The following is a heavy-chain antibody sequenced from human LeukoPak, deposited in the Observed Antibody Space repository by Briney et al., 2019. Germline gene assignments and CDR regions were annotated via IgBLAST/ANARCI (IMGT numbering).Heavy chain of an antibody. CDR1: GYTYTSYG. D-gene: IGHD3-10*01. CDR2: ISVYNGYT. CDR3: ARGGAGSYYWPLHY. Sequence: ASVKVSCKASGYTYTSYGISWVRLAPGQGLEWMGWISVYNGYTNYPQTLQDRGTMNTDTPTSTAYMEVRSLRSDDTAVYYCARGGAGSYYWPLHYWGEGTLVPVSS. J-gene: IGHJ4*02. V-gene: IGHV1-18*01.